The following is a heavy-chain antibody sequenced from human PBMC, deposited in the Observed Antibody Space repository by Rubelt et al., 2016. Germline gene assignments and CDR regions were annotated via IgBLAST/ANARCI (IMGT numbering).Heavy chain of an antibody. CDR1: GFTFDGYA. D-gene: IGHD5-18*01. Sequence: VESGGGLVQPGRSLRLSCAASGFTFDGYAMHWVRQAPGKGLEWVSSISSSSSYIYYADSVKGRFTISRDNAKNTLYLQMNSLRAEDTVVYYFARELLRENRGYSYGPPYYYCYGMDVWGQGTTVNVSS. V-gene: IGHV3-21*01. CDR3: ARELLRENRGYSYGPPYYYCYGMDV. J-gene: IGHJ6*02. CDR2: ISSSSSYI.